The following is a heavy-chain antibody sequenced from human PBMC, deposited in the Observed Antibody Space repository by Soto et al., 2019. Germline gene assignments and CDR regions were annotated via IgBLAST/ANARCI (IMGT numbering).Heavy chain of an antibody. CDR1: GFTFSSYA. D-gene: IGHD3-22*01. V-gene: IGHV3-23*01. CDR2: ISGSGGST. Sequence: EVQLFESGGGLVQPGGSLRLSCAASGFTFSSYAMSWVRQAPGKGLEWVSAISGSGGSTYYADSVKGRFTISRDNSKNTLYLQMNSLRAEDTAVYYCAKTRDYYDSSGYYYDYWGQGTLVTVSS. CDR3: AKTRDYYDSSGYYYDY. J-gene: IGHJ4*02.